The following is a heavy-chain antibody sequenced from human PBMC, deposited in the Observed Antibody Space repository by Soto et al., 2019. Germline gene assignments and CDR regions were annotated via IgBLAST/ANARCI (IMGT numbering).Heavy chain of an antibody. CDR2: IYYSGST. V-gene: IGHV4-31*03. CDR3: ASGPVVVAATTYYYGMDV. D-gene: IGHD2-15*01. Sequence: SETLSLTCTVPGGSISRGGYYWSWIRQHPGKGLEWIGYIYYSGSTYYNPSLKSRVTISVDTSKNQFSLKPSSVTAADTAVYYCASGPVVVAATTYYYGMDVWGQGTTVTVSS. J-gene: IGHJ6*02. CDR1: GGSISRGGYY.